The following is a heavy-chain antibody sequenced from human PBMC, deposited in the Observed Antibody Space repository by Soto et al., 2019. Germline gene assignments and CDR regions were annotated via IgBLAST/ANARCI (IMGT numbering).Heavy chain of an antibody. CDR3: TRAGASDWNYVSTSS. V-gene: IGHV1-18*04. Sequence: QLVQSGAEVKKPGASVKVSCKASGYTFTTSGFNWVRQAPGQGLEWMGWISAKSGNTNYALKLQDRVTMTTDTSTSTVYMERTSLTSDDTAIYYCTRAGASDWNYVSTSSWGRGTLVTVSS. J-gene: IGHJ4*02. CDR1: GYTFTTSG. D-gene: IGHD1-7*01. CDR2: ISAKSGNT.